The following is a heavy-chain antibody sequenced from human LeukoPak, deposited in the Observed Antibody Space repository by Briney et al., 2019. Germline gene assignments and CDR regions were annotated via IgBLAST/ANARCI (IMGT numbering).Heavy chain of an antibody. V-gene: IGHV3-7*01. Sequence: GGSLRLSCGGPGFTFSNYWLSWVRQTPGKGLEWVANIKQDASEKYYVDSVKGRFTITRDNAKNSLYLQMNTLRAEDTAVYYCARLHSGSYYGDAFDIWGQGTMVTVSS. CDR3: ARLHSGSYYGDAFDI. D-gene: IGHD1-26*01. J-gene: IGHJ3*02. CDR1: GFTFSNYW. CDR2: IKQDASEK.